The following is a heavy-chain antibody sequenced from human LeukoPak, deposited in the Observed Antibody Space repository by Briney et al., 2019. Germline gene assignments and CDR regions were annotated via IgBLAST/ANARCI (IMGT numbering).Heavy chain of an antibody. V-gene: IGHV5-51*01. CDR2: IYPGDSNT. D-gene: IGHD2-2*02. CDR1: GYSFTSYW. J-gene: IGHJ5*02. CDR3: ARRGYCSSTSCYTGYWFDP. Sequence: GGSLKISCKGSGYSFTSYWIGWVRQMPGKGLEWMGIIYPGDSNTRYSPSFQGQVTISADKSISTAYLQWSSLKASDTAIYYCARRGYCSSTSCYTGYWFDPWGQGTLVTVSS.